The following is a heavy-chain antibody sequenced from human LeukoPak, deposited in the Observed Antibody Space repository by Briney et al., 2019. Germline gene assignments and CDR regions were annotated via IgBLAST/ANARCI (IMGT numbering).Heavy chain of an antibody. D-gene: IGHD1-26*01. CDR2: IYHSGTT. Sequence: SETLSLTCTVSGYSISSSYYWGWIRQPPGKGLEWIGSIYHSGTTYYNTSLKSRVTISVDTSKNQFSLRLTSVTAADTAVYYCARVWTDSGSYYDDRGAFDYWGQGTLVTVSS. CDR1: GYSISSSYY. V-gene: IGHV4-38-2*02. CDR3: ARVWTDSGSYYDDRGAFDY. J-gene: IGHJ4*02.